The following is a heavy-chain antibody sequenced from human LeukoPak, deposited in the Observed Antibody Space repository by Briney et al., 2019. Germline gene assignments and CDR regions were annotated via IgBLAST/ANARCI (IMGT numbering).Heavy chain of an antibody. J-gene: IGHJ4*02. V-gene: IGHV3-9*01. Sequence: QPGGSLRLSCAASGFTFGDYAMHWVRQAPGEGLEWVSGISWNSDTIAYADSVKGRFTISRDNAQNSLYLQMNSLRAEDTALYFCAKGRAGIASAVDCWGQGTLVTVSS. CDR2: ISWNSDTI. D-gene: IGHD6-13*01. CDR1: GFTFGDYA. CDR3: AKGRAGIASAVDC.